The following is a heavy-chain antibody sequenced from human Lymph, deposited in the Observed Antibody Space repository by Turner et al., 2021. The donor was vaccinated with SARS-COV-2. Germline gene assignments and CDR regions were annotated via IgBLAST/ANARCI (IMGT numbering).Heavy chain of an antibody. CDR2: FISMLDIA. CDR3: ASDLTAPLGY. V-gene: IGHV1-69*04. D-gene: IGHD2-21*02. Sequence: QVQLVQSGAEVKKPGSSVKVCCKASGGTISSYAISWVRQAPGQGLEWMGGFISMLDIANYVQKFQGSVTITAVKSTSTAYMAVSSLRSEYTAVYYCASDLTAPLGYWGQGTLVTVSS. J-gene: IGHJ4*02. CDR1: GGTISSYA.